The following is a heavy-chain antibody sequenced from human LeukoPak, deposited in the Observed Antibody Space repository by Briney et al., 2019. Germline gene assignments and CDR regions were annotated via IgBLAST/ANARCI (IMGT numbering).Heavy chain of an antibody. CDR2: IYTSGST. V-gene: IGHV4-61*02. J-gene: IGHJ6*03. CDR1: GGSFSSGSYY. D-gene: IGHD1-20*01. CDR3: ARDAVVITGTTFSYYYSYMDV. Sequence: PSDTLSLTCTVPGGSFSSGSYYWGWNRHPPGKGLEWIVRIYTSGSTNYNTSLKSRVTIAVDTSKNQFSLKLSSVTAADTAVYYCARDAVVITGTTFSYYYSYMDVWGKGTTVTVSS.